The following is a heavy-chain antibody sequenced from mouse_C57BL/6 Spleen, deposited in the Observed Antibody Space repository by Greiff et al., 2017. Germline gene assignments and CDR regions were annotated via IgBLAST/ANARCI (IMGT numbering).Heavy chain of an antibody. CDR2: IDPETGGT. D-gene: IGHD1-1*01. Sequence: VKLVESGAELVRPGASVTLSCKASGYTFTDYEMHWVKQTPVHGLEWIGAIDPETGGTAYNQKFKGKAILTADKSSSTAYMELRSLTSEDSAVYYCTRGAIYYYGGGYFDVWGTGTTVTVSS. J-gene: IGHJ1*03. CDR3: TRGAIYYYGGGYFDV. V-gene: IGHV1-15*01. CDR1: GYTFTDYE.